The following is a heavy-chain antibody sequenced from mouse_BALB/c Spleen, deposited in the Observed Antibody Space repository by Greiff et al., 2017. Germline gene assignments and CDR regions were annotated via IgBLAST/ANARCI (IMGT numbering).Heavy chain of an antibody. D-gene: IGHD2-14*01. CDR2: INPSSGYT. V-gene: IGHV1-4*02. CDR1: GYTFTSYT. J-gene: IGHJ3*01. CDR3: ARDYRYDVWFAY. Sequence: VQLQQSAAELARPGASVKMSCKASGYTFTSYTMHWVKQRPGQGLEWIGYINPSSGYTEYNQKFKDKTTLTADKSSSTAYMQLSSLTSEDSAVYYCARDYRYDVWFAYWGQGTLVTVSA.